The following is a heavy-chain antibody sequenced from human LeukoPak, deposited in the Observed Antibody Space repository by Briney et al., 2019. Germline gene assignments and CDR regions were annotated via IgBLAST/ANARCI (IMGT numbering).Heavy chain of an antibody. V-gene: IGHV3-7*01. D-gene: IGHD2-2*01. CDR2: IKQDGGEK. CDR1: GFTFSSYW. CDR3: AHGTYCTSPSCLDFQH. J-gene: IGHJ1*01. Sequence: GGSLRLSCAASGFTFSSYWMSWVRQAPGKGLEWVANIKQDGGEKYYVDSVKGRFTISRDNAKNSLYLQMNSLRAEDTAVYYSAHGTYCTSPSCLDFQHWGQGTLVTVSS.